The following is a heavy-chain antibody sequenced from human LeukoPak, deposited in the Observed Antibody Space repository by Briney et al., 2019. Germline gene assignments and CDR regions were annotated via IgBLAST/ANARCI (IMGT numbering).Heavy chain of an antibody. J-gene: IGHJ4*02. CDR3: ARGGYSYGYSPTYYFDY. D-gene: IGHD5-18*01. CDR2: IWYDGSNK. V-gene: IGHV3-33*01. CDR1: GFTFSSYG. Sequence: RSLRLSCAASGFTFSSYGMHWVRQAPGKGLEWVAVIWYDGSNKYYADSVKGRFTISRDNSKNTLYLQMNSLRAEDTAVYYCARGGYSYGYSPTYYFDYWGQGTLVTVSS.